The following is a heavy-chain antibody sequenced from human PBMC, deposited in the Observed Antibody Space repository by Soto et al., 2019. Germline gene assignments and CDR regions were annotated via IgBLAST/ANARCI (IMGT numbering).Heavy chain of an antibody. V-gene: IGHV4-34*01. CDR3: ARNDYSDYYYYGMDV. D-gene: IGHD1-1*01. CDR1: GGSLSDYY. J-gene: IGHJ6*02. CDR2: INHSGSS. Sequence: QVQLQQWGAGLLKPSETLSLTCAVYGGSLSDYYWTWIRQPPGKGPECIAEINHSGSSNYNPSLKSRVTISIDTSKNQLSLKLSSVTAADTAVYYCARNDYSDYYYYGMDVWGQGTTVTVSS.